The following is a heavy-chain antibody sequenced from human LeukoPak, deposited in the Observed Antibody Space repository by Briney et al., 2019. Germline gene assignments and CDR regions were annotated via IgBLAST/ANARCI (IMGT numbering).Heavy chain of an antibody. V-gene: IGHV4-59*01. Sequence: SETLSLTCTIFGASTSDYYWSWVRQPPGKGLEWIGYIHHTGSFDYNPSLNSRATISLDTSKNQFSLKLTSVTAADTAIYYCARTQSQSGSYRYYFGYWGQGTLVTVSS. CDR1: GASTSDYY. CDR2: IHHTGSF. CDR3: ARTQSQSGSYRYYFGY. D-gene: IGHD1-26*01. J-gene: IGHJ4*02.